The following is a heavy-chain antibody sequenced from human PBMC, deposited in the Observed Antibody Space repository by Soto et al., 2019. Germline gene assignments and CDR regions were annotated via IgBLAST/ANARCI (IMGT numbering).Heavy chain of an antibody. Sequence: SETLSLTCTVSGGSISSYYWSWIRQPPGKGLEWIGYIYYSGSTNYNPSLKSRVTISVDTSKNQFSLKLSSVTAADTAVYYCAVTSSGWYQVIDYWGQGTLVTVSS. J-gene: IGHJ4*02. CDR1: GGSISSYY. CDR2: IYYSGST. V-gene: IGHV4-59*01. D-gene: IGHD6-19*01. CDR3: AVTSSGWYQVIDY.